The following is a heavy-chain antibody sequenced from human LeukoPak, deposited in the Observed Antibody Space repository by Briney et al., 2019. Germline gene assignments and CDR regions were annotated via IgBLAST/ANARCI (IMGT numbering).Heavy chain of an antibody. V-gene: IGHV4-59*12. CDR3: ARGVRFLEWSKSPYNWFDP. Sequence: MASETLSLTCTVSGGSISSYYWSWIRQPPGKGLEWIGYIYYSGSTNYNPSLKSRVTISVDTSKNQFSLKLSSVTAADTAVYYCARGVRFLEWSKSPYNWFDPWGQGTLVTVSS. CDR2: IYYSGST. CDR1: GGSISSYY. J-gene: IGHJ5*02. D-gene: IGHD3-3*01.